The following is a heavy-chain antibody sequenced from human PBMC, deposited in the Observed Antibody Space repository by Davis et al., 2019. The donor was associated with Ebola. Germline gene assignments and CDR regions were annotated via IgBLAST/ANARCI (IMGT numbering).Heavy chain of an antibody. J-gene: IGHJ4*02. CDR2: IKPSSGST. Sequence: ASVKVSCKASGYSFTGYYLHWVRQAPGQGLEWLGWIKPSSGSTTYAQKFQGRVTMTSDTSTGTVYMELLRLMSDDTAVYYCARDAVGDNILKLDYWGQGTLVTVSS. CDR3: ARDAVGDNILKLDY. CDR1: GYSFTGYY. V-gene: IGHV1-2*02. D-gene: IGHD4-17*01.